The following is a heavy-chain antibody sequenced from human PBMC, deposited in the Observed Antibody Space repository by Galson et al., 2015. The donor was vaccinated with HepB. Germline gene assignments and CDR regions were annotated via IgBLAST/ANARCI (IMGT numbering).Heavy chain of an antibody. Sequence: SLRLSCAASGFPFSAHWMHWVRQAPGKGLKWISSISGAGDYIFYADSVKGRFTISRDNAEKSLFLQMNSLGAADTGIYYCAKGSTSGEFDHWGQGTLVTVSS. V-gene: IGHV3-21*01. CDR2: ISGAGDYI. CDR3: AKGSTSGEFDH. D-gene: IGHD2-2*01. CDR1: GFPFSAHW. J-gene: IGHJ5*02.